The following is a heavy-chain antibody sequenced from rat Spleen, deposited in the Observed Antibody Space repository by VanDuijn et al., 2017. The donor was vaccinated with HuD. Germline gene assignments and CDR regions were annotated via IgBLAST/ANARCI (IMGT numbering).Heavy chain of an antibody. V-gene: IGHV2S12*01. CDR1: GFTFSDYY. CDR2: IWSGGST. Sequence: VQLVESGGGLVQPGRSLKLSCAASGFTFSDYYMAWVRQPPGKGLEWIAAIWSGGSTYYNSALKSRLSISRDTSKSQVLLKMNSLQTEDTAMYFCARGNFDYWGQGVMVTVSS. CDR3: ARGNFDY. J-gene: IGHJ2*01.